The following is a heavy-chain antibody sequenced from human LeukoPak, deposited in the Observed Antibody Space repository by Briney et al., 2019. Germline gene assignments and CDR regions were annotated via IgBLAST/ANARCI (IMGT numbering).Heavy chain of an antibody. Sequence: SQTLSLTCAISGDSVSSNSAAWNWIRQSPSRGLEWLGRTYYRSKWYNDYAVSVKSRITINPDTSKNQFSLKLSSVTAADTAVYYCAREHYSSGWYRKYYFDYWGQGTLVTVSS. CDR3: AREHYSSGWYRKYYFDY. CDR2: TYYRSKWYN. V-gene: IGHV6-1*01. J-gene: IGHJ4*02. D-gene: IGHD6-19*01. CDR1: GDSVSSNSAA.